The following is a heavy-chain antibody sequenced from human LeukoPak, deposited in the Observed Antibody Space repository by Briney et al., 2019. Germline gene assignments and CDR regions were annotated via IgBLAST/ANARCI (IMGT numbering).Heavy chain of an antibody. CDR2: ISNSGSST. J-gene: IGHJ4*02. V-gene: IGHV3-23*01. Sequence: PGGSLRLSCAASGFTFSTYAMNWVRQTPGKGLEWVSGISNSGSSTYHADSVKGRFTISRDNSKNTLYLQMNSLRHEDTAVYYCTRDSGGYYYDSSGPLYYFDYWGQGTLVTVSS. CDR3: TRDSGGYYYDSSGPLYYFDY. D-gene: IGHD3-22*01. CDR1: GFTFSTYA.